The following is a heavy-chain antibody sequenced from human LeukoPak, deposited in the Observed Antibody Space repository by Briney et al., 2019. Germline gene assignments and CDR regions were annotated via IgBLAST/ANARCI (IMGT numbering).Heavy chain of an antibody. V-gene: IGHV4-59*01. J-gene: IGHJ4*02. CDR1: GGSISSYY. Sequence: KPSETLSLTCTVSGGSISSYYWSWIRQPAGKGLEWIGYIYYSGSTNYNPSLKSRVTISVDTSKNQFSLKLSSVTAADTAVYYCARSGPRVGPFDYWGQGTLVTVSS. CDR3: ARSGPRVGPFDY. D-gene: IGHD2-15*01. CDR2: IYYSGST.